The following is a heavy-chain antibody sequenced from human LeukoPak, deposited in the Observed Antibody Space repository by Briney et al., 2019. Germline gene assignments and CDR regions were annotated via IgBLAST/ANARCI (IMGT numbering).Heavy chain of an antibody. J-gene: IGHJ4*02. CDR3: AKGESMIVVLITEGTLFHY. CDR1: GFTFSSYA. D-gene: IGHD3-22*01. Sequence: PGGSLRLSCAASGFTFSSYAMSWVRQAPGKGLEWVSAISGSGGSTYYADSVKGRFTISRDNSKNTLYLQMNSLRAEDTAVYYCAKGESMIVVLITEGTLFHYWGQGTLVTVSS. CDR2: ISGSGGST. V-gene: IGHV3-23*01.